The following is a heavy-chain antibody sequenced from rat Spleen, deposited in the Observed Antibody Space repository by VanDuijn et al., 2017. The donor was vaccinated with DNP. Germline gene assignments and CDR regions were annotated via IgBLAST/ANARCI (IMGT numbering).Heavy chain of an antibody. Sequence: EVQLVESGGGFVQPGRSLKLSCAASGFTFSDYNMAWVRQAPKKGLEWVATVVYDGSSTYYRDSVKGRFTISRDNAKSTLYLQMDSLRSEDTATYYCARQLGDYWGQGVMVTVSS. V-gene: IGHV5-7*01. D-gene: IGHD5-1*01. J-gene: IGHJ2*01. CDR3: ARQLGDY. CDR1: GFTFSDYN. CDR2: VVYDGSST.